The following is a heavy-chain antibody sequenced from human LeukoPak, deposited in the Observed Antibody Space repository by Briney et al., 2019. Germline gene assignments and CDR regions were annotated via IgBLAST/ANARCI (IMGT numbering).Heavy chain of an antibody. J-gene: IGHJ4*02. V-gene: IGHV1-18*01. CDR1: GYTFTTYG. CDR2: ISAYNGHT. CDR3: ARGFYGSGAFRNYFFDY. Sequence: ASVKVSCKASGYTFTTYGIGWVRQAPGQGLERMGWISAYNGHTYSAQKLQGRVTMTTDTSTSTAYMELRSLRSDDTAVYYCARGFYGSGAFRNYFFDYWAQGTLVTVSS. D-gene: IGHD3-10*01.